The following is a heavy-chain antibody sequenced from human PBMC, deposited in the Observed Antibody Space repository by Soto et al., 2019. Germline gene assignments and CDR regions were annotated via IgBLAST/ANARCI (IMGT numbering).Heavy chain of an antibody. CDR3: ASNVITMIVGAMDV. D-gene: IGHD3-22*01. CDR2: IYSSENT. CDR1: GGSVSSNSYS. J-gene: IGHJ6*02. V-gene: IGHV4-39*01. Sequence: PSETLSLTCTVSGGSVSSNSYSWGWVRQSPGKGLEWIGTIYSSENTYYSPSLLSRVTISVDTSKNEFSLRLSSVTAEDTAVYYCASNVITMIVGAMDVWGQGTTVTVSS.